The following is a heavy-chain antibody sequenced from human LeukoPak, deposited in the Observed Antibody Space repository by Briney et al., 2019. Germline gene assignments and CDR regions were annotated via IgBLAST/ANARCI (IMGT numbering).Heavy chain of an antibody. CDR3: ARMRQQPYYYYHYMDV. Sequence: SETLSLTCAVYGGSFSGYYWSWIRQPPGKGLEWIGEINHSGSTNYNPSLKSRVAISVDTSKNQFSLNLSSVTAADTAVYYCARMRQQPYYYYHYMDVWGKGTTVTVSS. CDR1: GGSFSGYY. CDR2: INHSGST. J-gene: IGHJ6*03. D-gene: IGHD6-13*01. V-gene: IGHV4-34*01.